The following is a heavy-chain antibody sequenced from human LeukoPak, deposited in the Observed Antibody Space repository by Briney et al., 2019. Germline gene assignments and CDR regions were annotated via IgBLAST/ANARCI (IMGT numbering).Heavy chain of an antibody. Sequence: SETLSLTCAVYGGSFSGYYWSWIRQPPGKGLEWIGEINHSRSTNYNPSLKSRVTMSVDTSKNQFSLKLSSVTAADTAVYYCARLGTGIDYYDSSGPDYWGQGTLVTVSS. CDR2: INHSRST. CDR3: ARLGTGIDYYDSSGPDY. D-gene: IGHD3-22*01. CDR1: GGSFSGYY. J-gene: IGHJ4*02. V-gene: IGHV4-34*01.